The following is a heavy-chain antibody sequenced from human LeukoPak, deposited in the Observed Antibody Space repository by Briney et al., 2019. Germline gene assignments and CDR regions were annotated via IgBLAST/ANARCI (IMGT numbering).Heavy chain of an antibody. CDR1: GFTFSSYW. V-gene: IGHV3-74*01. CDR2: INSDGSST. J-gene: IGHJ6*02. CDR3: ARDYYGSGSYGMDV. Sequence: GGSLRLSCAASGFTFSSYWMHWVRQAPGMGLVWVSRINSDGSSTSYADSVKGRFTISRDNAKNTLYLQMNSLRAEDTAVYYCARDYYGSGSYGMDVWGQGTTVTVSS. D-gene: IGHD3-10*01.